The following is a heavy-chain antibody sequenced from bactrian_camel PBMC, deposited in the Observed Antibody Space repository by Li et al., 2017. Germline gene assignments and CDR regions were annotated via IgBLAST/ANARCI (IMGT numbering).Heavy chain of an antibody. CDR1: LSPFNAYY. Sequence: HVQLVESGGGLVQPGGSLRLTCATSNLSPFNAYYMSWIRRAPGKGLEWVSAINSGGGSTYYADSVKGRFTITRDNAKNMLYLQMNSLQPEDTAVYYCAAGVRPGLPYEYNYWGQGTQVTVS. CDR3: AAGVRPGLPYEYNY. D-gene: IGHD6*01. J-gene: IGHJ4*01. V-gene: IGHV3S1*01. CDR2: INSGGGST.